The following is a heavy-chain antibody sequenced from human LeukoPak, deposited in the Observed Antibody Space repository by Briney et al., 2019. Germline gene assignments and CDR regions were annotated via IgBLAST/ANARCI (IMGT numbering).Heavy chain of an antibody. D-gene: IGHD2-2*01. CDR2: INHSGST. CDR3: ARLGYCSSTSCYGGTDY. Sequence: MSSETLSLTCAVYGGSFSGYYWSWIRQPPGKGLEWIGEINHSGSTNYNPSLKSRVTISVDTSKNQFSLKLSSVTAADTAVYYCARLGYCSSTSCYGGTDYWGQGTLVTVSS. J-gene: IGHJ4*02. V-gene: IGHV4-34*01. CDR1: GGSFSGYY.